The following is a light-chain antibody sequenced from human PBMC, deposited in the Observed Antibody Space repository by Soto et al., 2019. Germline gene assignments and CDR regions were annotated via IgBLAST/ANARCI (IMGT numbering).Light chain of an antibody. Sequence: EVVLTQSPGTLSLSPGERATLSCRASQSVSSTYVAWYQQKPGQAPRLLIYGASTRVTGIPARFSGSGSGTEPTLTISSLQSEDFAVYYCQQYHNWWTFGQGTKVDIK. CDR1: QSVSST. CDR2: GAS. J-gene: IGKJ1*01. V-gene: IGKV3-15*01. CDR3: QQYHNWWT.